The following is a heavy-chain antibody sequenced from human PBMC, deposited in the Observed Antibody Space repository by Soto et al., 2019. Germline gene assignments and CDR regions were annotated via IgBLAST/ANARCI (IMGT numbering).Heavy chain of an antibody. CDR1: GVTVSSDAYY. J-gene: IGHJ4*02. Sequence: SETLSLTCTVSGVTVSSDAYYWSWIRQHPGKGLEWIGNIYHTGSTYYSPSLKIRVVISLDTSNNQFSLTLTSVTAADTAVYYCARHGVSGNKWTKFGYWGRGTLVTVSS. CDR2: IYHTGST. CDR3: ARHGVSGNKWTKFGY. V-gene: IGHV4-31*03. D-gene: IGHD6-25*01.